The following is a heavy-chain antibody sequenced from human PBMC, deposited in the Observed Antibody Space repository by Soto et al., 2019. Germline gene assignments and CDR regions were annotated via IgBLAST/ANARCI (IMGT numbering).Heavy chain of an antibody. CDR1: GYTFTSYG. CDR2: ISAYNGNT. D-gene: IGHD2-2*02. J-gene: IGHJ5*02. Sequence: ASVKVSCKASGYTFTSYGISWVRQAPGQGLEWMGWISAYNGNTNYAQKLQGRVTMTTGTSTSTAYMELRSLRSDDTAVYYCARDRYCSSTSCYTPYNWFDPWGQGTLVTV. CDR3: ARDRYCSSTSCYTPYNWFDP. V-gene: IGHV1-18*01.